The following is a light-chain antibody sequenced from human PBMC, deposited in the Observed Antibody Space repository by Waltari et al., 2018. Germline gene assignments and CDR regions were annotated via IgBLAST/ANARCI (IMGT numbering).Light chain of an antibody. CDR2: KDT. V-gene: IGLV3-25*03. J-gene: IGLJ3*02. Sequence: SYELTQPPSVSVSPGQTARITCSGDALPKQYAFWYQQKPGQAPVLIIDKDTQRPSGIPERFSGSSSGTTVTMTISGGQAEDEADYYCRSADSSGTSKVFGGGTKLTVL. CDR3: RSADSSGTSKV. CDR1: ALPKQY.